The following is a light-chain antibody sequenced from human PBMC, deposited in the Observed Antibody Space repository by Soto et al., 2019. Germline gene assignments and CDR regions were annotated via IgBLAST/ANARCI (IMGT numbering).Light chain of an antibody. CDR2: GNS. V-gene: IGLV1-40*01. CDR3: QSYDSSLTALYV. J-gene: IGLJ1*01. CDR1: SSNIGAGYD. Sequence: QSVLTQPPSASGAPGQRVTISCTGSSSNIGAGYDVQWYQQLPGTAPKLLMYGNSNRPSGVPDRFSGSKSGTSASLAITGLQAEDEADYYCQSYDSSLTALYVFGIGTRSPS.